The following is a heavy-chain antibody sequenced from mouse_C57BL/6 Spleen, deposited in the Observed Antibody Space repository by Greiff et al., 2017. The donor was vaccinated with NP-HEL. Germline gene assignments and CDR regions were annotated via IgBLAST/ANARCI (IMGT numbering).Heavy chain of an antibody. Sequence: QVQLQQSGAELARPGASVKLSCKASGYTFTSYGISWVKQRTGQGLEWIGEIYPRSGNTYYNEKFKGKATLTADKSSSTAYMELRSLTSEYSAVYFCARSDRVEDYYAMDYWGQGTSVTVSS. CDR2: IYPRSGNT. D-gene: IGHD1-1*01. V-gene: IGHV1-81*01. CDR3: ARSDRVEDYYAMDY. J-gene: IGHJ4*01. CDR1: GYTFTSYG.